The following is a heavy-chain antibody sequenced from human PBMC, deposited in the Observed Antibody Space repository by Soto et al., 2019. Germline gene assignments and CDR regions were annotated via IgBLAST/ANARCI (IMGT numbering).Heavy chain of an antibody. V-gene: IGHV1-69*13. CDR2: IIPIFGTA. D-gene: IGHD6-6*01. J-gene: IGHJ6*02. Sequence: GASVKVSCKASGGTFSSYAISWVRQAPGQGLEWMGGIIPIFGTANYAQKFQGRVTITADESTSTAYMELSSLRSEDTAVYYCARGGVSSSSGRLWYYYYGMDVWGQGTTDTVSS. CDR1: GGTFSSYA. CDR3: ARGGVSSSSGRLWYYYYGMDV.